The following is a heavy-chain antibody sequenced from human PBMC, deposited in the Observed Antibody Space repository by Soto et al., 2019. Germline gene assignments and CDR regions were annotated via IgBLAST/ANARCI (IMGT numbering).Heavy chain of an antibody. D-gene: IGHD2-15*01. V-gene: IGHV1-2*02. CDR1: GYTFTAYY. CDR3: ARRYCSGGGCFNVGY. Sequence: ASVQVSCKASGYTFTAYYMHWVRQAPGQGLEWMGWINPNSGGTNYAQKFQGRVTMTGDTSIDTAYMELSRLRSDDTAVYYCARRYCSGGGCFNVGYWGQGTQVTVSS. CDR2: INPNSGGT. J-gene: IGHJ4*02.